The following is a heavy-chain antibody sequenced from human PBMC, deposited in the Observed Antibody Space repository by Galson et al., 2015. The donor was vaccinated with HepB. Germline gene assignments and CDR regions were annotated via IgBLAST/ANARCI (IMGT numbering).Heavy chain of an antibody. J-gene: IGHJ6*02. CDR2: INPSGGST. D-gene: IGHD3-10*01. V-gene: IGHV1-46*01. CDR1: GYTFTSYY. CDR3: ARDHMVRGAFYGMDV. Sequence: SVKVSCKASGYTFTSYYMHWVRQAPGQGLEWMGIINPSGGSTSYAQKFQGRVTMTRDTSTSTVYMELSSLRSEDTAVYYCARDHMVRGAFYGMDVWGQGTTVTVSS.